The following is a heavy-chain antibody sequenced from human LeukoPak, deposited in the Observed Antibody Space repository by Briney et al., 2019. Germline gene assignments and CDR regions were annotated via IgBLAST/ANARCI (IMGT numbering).Heavy chain of an antibody. V-gene: IGHV4-59*12. D-gene: IGHD3-9*01. Sequence: SETLSLTCTVSGGSITNYYWTWIRQPPGKGLEWIGYIHYSGSTNYNPSLKSRVTISVDTSKNQFSLKLSSVTAADTAIYYCARDLRYSRGYYFDYWGQGTLVTVSS. J-gene: IGHJ4*02. CDR2: IHYSGST. CDR3: ARDLRYSRGYYFDY. CDR1: GGSITNYY.